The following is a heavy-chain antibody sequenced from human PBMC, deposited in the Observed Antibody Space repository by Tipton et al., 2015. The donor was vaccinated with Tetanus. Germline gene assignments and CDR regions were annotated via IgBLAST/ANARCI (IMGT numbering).Heavy chain of an antibody. CDR2: IYQTGTA. V-gene: IGHV4-30-4*01. J-gene: IGHJ4*02. Sequence: TLSLTCTVSGASFSSGDSYWSWIRKPPGKDLEWIGYIYQTGTAYYNPSLKGRVTISMDRSNTQFSLRLDSLTAADTAVYYCARAAGFLGLTHDFWGRGTLVSVSS. CDR3: ARAAGFLGLTHDF. D-gene: IGHD2/OR15-2a*01. CDR1: GASFSSGDSY.